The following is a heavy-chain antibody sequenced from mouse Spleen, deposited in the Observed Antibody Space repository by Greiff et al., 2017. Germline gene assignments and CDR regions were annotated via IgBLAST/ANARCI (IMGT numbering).Heavy chain of an antibody. CDR1: GYTFTSYW. J-gene: IGHJ3*01. Sequence: VMLVESGAELVKPGASVKLSCKTSGYTFTSYWIQWVKQRPGQGLGWIGEIFPGTGTTYYNEKFKGKATLTIDTSSSTAYMQLSSLTSEDSAVYFCARKDDYRGFAYWGQGTLVTVSA. D-gene: IGHD1-1*02. CDR3: ARKDDYRGFAY. CDR2: IFPGTGTT. V-gene: IGHV1S132*01.